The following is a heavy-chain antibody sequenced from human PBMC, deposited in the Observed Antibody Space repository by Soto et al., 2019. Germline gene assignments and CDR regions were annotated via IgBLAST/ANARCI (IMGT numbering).Heavy chain of an antibody. V-gene: IGHV3-23*01. CDR3: AKVTNPFVVVPAFNY. Sequence: PGGSLRLSCAASGFTFSSYAMSWVRQAPGKGLEWVSAISGSGGSTYYADSVKGRFTISRDNSKNTLYLQMNSLRAGDTAVYYCAKVTNPFVVVPAFNYWGQGTLVTVSS. CDR2: ISGSGGST. CDR1: GFTFSSYA. J-gene: IGHJ4*02. D-gene: IGHD2-2*01.